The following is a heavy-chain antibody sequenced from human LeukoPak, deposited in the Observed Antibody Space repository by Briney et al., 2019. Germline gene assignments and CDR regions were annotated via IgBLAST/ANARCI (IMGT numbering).Heavy chain of an antibody. CDR1: GGSISSSNW. V-gene: IGHV4-4*02. Sequence: PSETLSLTCAVSGGSISSSNWWSWVRQPPGKGLEWIGYIYYSGSTNYNPSLKSRVTISVDTSKNQFSLKLSSVTAADTAVYYCASGGALWFGELPFDYWGQGTLVTVSS. J-gene: IGHJ4*02. CDR2: IYYSGST. D-gene: IGHD3-10*01. CDR3: ASGGALWFGELPFDY.